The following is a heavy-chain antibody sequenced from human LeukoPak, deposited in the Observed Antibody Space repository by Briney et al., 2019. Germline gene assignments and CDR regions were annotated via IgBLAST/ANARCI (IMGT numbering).Heavy chain of an antibody. CDR1: GFIFGTYA. CDR2: ISYDGSNK. J-gene: IGHJ4*02. CDR3: AIALKQLALGGY. D-gene: IGHD6-6*01. V-gene: IGHV3-30*01. Sequence: GGSLRLSCAASGFIFGTYAMHWVRQAPGKGLEWVAVISYDGSNKYYADSVKGRFTISRDNSKNTLYLQMNSLRAEDTAVYYCAIALKQLALGGYWGQGTLVTVSS.